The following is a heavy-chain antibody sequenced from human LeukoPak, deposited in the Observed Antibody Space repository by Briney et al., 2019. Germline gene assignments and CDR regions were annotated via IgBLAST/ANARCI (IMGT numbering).Heavy chain of an antibody. V-gene: IGHV4-34*01. CDR2: INHSGGT. J-gene: IGHJ3*02. CDR3: AGPQAGAAFEI. CDR1: AGSFSAYS. Sequence: SETLSLTCAVYAGSFSAYSWTWIRQPPGKGLEWIGEINHSGGTNHNPSLKSRVSISSDSSKNQIFLKLRSVTAADTAVYYCAGPQAGAAFEIWSQGTMVTVSS. D-gene: IGHD6-13*01.